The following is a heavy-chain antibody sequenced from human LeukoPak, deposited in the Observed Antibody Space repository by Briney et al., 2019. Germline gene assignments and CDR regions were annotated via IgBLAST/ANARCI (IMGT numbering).Heavy chain of an antibody. J-gene: IGHJ4*02. D-gene: IGHD3-22*01. Sequence: AGGSLRLSCAASGFTFSGSAMHWVRQASGKGLEWVGRIRSKPNSYATTYTASVKGRFTISRDDSKNTAYLQMNSLKTEDTAVYYCTSPNYYDSSGPWYWGQGILVTVSS. CDR3: TSPNYYDSSGPWY. CDR2: IRSKPNSYAT. V-gene: IGHV3-73*01. CDR1: GFTFSGSA.